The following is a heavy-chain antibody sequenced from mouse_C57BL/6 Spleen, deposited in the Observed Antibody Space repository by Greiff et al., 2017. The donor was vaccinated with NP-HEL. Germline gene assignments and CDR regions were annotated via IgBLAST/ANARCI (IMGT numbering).Heavy chain of an antibody. D-gene: IGHD2-4*01. J-gene: IGHJ4*01. CDR1: GYTFTSYT. CDR2: INPSSGYT. CDR3: ARKNYENAMDY. Sequence: VQLQQSGAELARPGASVKMSCKASGYTFTSYTMHWVKQRPGQGLEWIGYINPSSGYTKYNQKFKDKATLTADKSSSTAYMQLSSLTSEDSAVYYCARKNYENAMDYWGQGTSVTVSS. V-gene: IGHV1-4*01.